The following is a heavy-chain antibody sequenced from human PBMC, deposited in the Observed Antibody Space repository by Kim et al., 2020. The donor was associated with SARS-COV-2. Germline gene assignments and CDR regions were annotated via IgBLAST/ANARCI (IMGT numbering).Heavy chain of an antibody. D-gene: IGHD3-22*01. CDR1: GYTFPHYA. CDR2: INAGNGNT. V-gene: IGHV1-3*01. CDR3: ARAYYYDSRVPLYAAFDI. J-gene: IGHJ3*02. Sequence: ASVKVSCKASGYTFPHYAVHWVRQAPGQRLQWMGWINAGNGNTKYSHKFQGRVTITRDTSANTAYMELRSLKSEDTAVYYCARAYYYDSRVPLYAAFDIW.